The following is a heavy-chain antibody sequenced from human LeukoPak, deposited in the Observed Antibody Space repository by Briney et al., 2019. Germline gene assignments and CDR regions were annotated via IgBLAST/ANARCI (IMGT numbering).Heavy chain of an antibody. D-gene: IGHD3-10*01. CDR2: IVPIFGTT. CDR3: TRSRGSGSYLDY. J-gene: IGHJ4*02. CDR1: GGTFSSYA. V-gene: IGHV1-69*15. Sequence: GASVKVSCKASGGTFSSYAINWVRQAPGQGLEWIGRIVPIFGTTNYAQNCQGRVTITADESTSTAYMELSSLRSEDTAVYYCTRSRGSGSYLDYWGQGTLVTVSS.